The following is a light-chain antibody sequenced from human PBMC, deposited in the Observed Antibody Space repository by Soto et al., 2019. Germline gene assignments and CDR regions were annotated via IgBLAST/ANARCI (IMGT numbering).Light chain of an antibody. V-gene: IGKV2-28*01. J-gene: IGKJ4*01. CDR3: LQRIEFPLT. CDR1: QSVLHSNGYNY. Sequence: MRPPPLPGQVAPGASACMACRAAQSVLHSNGYNYLDWYLQKPGQYPQLLIYLGSNRASGVPDRFSGSGSGTDFTLNISRLEAEDVGVYYCLQRIEFPLTVGGGTQGDIK. CDR2: LGS.